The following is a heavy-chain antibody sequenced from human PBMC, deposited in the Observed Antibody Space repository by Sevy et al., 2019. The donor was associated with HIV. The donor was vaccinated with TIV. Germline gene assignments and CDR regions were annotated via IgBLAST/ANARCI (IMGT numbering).Heavy chain of an antibody. CDR2: IYSGDNT. D-gene: IGHD3-22*01. CDR3: ARDRVMYYYDSSGYYTSGYGMDV. J-gene: IGHJ6*02. Sequence: GGSLRLSCAVSGFSVNDNYMSWVRQAPGKGLEWVSVIYSGDNTDYTDSVKGRLTISRDNSKNTVYLQMNSLRAEDTAVYYCARDRVMYYYDSSGYYTSGYGMDVWGQGTTVTVSS. V-gene: IGHV3-53*01. CDR1: GFSVNDNY.